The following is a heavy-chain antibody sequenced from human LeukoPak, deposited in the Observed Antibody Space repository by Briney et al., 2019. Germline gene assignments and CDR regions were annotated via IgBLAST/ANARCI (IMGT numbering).Heavy chain of an antibody. Sequence: SETLSLTCSVSGSSITTSSYYWGWIRQPPGKELEWIGNIYYSGSTYYNPSLKSRVTISVDTSKNQFSLKLSSVTAADTAVYYCARAPYCSSASCPYYYYYMDVWGKGTTVTVSS. CDR3: ARAPYCSSASCPYYYYYMDV. J-gene: IGHJ6*03. V-gene: IGHV4-39*07. D-gene: IGHD2-2*01. CDR2: IYYSGST. CDR1: GSSITTSSYY.